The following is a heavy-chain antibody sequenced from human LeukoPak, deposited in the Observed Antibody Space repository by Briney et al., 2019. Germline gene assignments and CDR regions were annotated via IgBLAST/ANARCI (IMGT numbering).Heavy chain of an antibody. J-gene: IGHJ4*02. Sequence: ASVKVSSKASGYTFTSYGISWVRQAPGQGLEWMGWISAYNGDTNYAQKLQGRVTMTTDTSTSTAYMELRSLRSEDTAVYYCARAPSIAVRLNYFDYWGQGTLVTVSS. CDR3: ARAPSIAVRLNYFDY. D-gene: IGHD6-6*01. CDR2: ISAYNGDT. V-gene: IGHV1-18*01. CDR1: GYTFTSYG.